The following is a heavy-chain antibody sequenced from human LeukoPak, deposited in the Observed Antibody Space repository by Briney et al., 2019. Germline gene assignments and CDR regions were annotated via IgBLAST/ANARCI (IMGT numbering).Heavy chain of an antibody. J-gene: IGHJ3*02. Sequence: GGSLRLSCAASGFIFSSYWMSWVRQAPGKGLEWVANIKQDGSDKFYVDSVKGRFTISRDSAKNSLYLQMNSLRAEDTAVYYCARALSGAPDGFDIWGQGTTVTVSS. CDR3: ARALSGAPDGFDI. CDR1: GFIFSSYW. V-gene: IGHV3-7*01. CDR2: IKQDGSDK.